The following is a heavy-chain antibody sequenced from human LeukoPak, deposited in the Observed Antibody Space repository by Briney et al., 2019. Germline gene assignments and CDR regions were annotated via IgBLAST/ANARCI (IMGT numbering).Heavy chain of an antibody. CDR2: IKSKRDGDTT. CDR3: TSLVGSPTY. D-gene: IGHD1-26*01. J-gene: IGHJ4*02. V-gene: IGHV3-15*01. CDR1: GFNFQYAW. Sequence: TGGSLRLSCAGSGFNFQYAWMTWVRQAPGKGLEWVGRIKSKRDGDTTDYAALVKSRFSISRDDSKNTVYLQMNSVRTEDTAVYYCTSLVGSPTYWGQGTLVTVSS.